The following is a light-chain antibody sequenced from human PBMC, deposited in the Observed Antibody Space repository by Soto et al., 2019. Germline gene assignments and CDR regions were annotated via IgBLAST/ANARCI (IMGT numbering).Light chain of an antibody. CDR3: YSFAGXYRL. CDR2: DVT. J-gene: IGLJ1*01. Sequence: QSFLTQPRSGSGSPGQSVTISCTGTSSDVGGYDYVTWYQQYQGKAPNLLISDVTERPSGVPDRFSGSKSVNTASLTISGLQADDEAIYYRYSFAGXYRLFGRGTKVX. V-gene: IGLV2-11*01. CDR1: SSDVGGYDY.